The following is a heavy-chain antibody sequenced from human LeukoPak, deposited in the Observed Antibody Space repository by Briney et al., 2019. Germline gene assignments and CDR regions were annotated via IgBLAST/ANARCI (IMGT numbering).Heavy chain of an antibody. CDR2: IYTSGST. D-gene: IGHD4-17*01. CDR3: ARVLRPDWYFDL. J-gene: IGHJ2*01. V-gene: IGHV4-61*02. CDR1: GGSISSGSYY. Sequence: SQTLSLTCTVSGGSISSGSYYWSWIRQPAGKGLEWIGRIYTSGSTNYSPSLKSRVTISVATSKNQFSLKLSSVTAAGTAVYYCARVLRPDWYFDLWGRGTLVTVSS.